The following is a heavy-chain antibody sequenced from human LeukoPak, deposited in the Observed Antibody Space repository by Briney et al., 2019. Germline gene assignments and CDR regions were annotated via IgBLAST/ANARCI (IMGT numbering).Heavy chain of an antibody. CDR2: IHGDGSAT. Sequence: GGSLRLSCGASGFPFSHFAMTWVRQTPGRGLEWVATIHGDGSATHYADSVKGRFAISRDNSKNLLYLQLNSLRAEDTAMYYCAKDEGPLPNNWFRQYWGQGTLVTVSS. D-gene: IGHD1-1*01. CDR3: AKDEGPLPNNWFRQY. J-gene: IGHJ4*02. V-gene: IGHV3-23*01. CDR1: GFPFSHFA.